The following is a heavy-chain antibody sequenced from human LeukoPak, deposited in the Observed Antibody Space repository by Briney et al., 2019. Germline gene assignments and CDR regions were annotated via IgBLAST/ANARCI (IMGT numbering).Heavy chain of an antibody. V-gene: IGHV3-23*01. CDR3: AKGSGSGWYGWFAP. CDR1: GFTFSTYA. D-gene: IGHD6-19*01. Sequence: GGSLRLSCAASGFTFSTYAMTWVRQAPGKGLEWVSTVSGSGGSTYYAESVKGRFTISRDSSKNTFYLQMNSLRAEDTAVYYCAKGSGSGWYGWFAPWGQGTLVTVSS. J-gene: IGHJ5*02. CDR2: VSGSGGST.